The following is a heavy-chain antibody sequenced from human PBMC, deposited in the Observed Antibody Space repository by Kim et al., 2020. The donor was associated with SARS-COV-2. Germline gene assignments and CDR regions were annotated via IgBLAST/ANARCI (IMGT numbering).Heavy chain of an antibody. V-gene: IGHV4-4*07. Sequence: YNPSLKSRVTMSVDTSKNQFALKLSSVTAADTAVYYCARRGDSVYWYFDLWGRGTLVTVSS. J-gene: IGHJ2*01. D-gene: IGHD4-4*01. CDR3: ARRGDSVYWYFDL.